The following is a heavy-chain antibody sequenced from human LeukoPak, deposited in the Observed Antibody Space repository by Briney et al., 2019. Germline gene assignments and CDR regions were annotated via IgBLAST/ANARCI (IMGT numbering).Heavy chain of an antibody. V-gene: IGHV3-72*01. CDR2: SRNKANSYTT. CDR1: GFTFSDHY. CDR3: VRVGRSETLDH. Sequence: GGSLRLSCAASGFTFSDHYMDWVRQAPGKGLEWVGRSRNKANSYTTEYAASVKGRFTISRDDSKNSLYLQMNSLKTEDTAVYHCVRVGRSETLDHWGQGTLVTVSS. J-gene: IGHJ4*02.